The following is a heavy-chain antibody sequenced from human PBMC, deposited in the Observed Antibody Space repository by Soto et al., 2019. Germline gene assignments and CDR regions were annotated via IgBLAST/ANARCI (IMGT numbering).Heavy chain of an antibody. CDR2: INAGNGNT. D-gene: IGHD1-26*01. Sequence: ASVKVSCKASGYTFTSYAMHWVRQAPGQRLEWMGWINAGNGNTKYSQKFQGRVTITRDTSASTAYMELSSLRSEDTAVYYCARPRGSVGATRGCLDPWGQGTLVTVSS. CDR3: ARPRGSVGATRGCLDP. CDR1: GYTFTSYA. V-gene: IGHV1-3*01. J-gene: IGHJ5*02.